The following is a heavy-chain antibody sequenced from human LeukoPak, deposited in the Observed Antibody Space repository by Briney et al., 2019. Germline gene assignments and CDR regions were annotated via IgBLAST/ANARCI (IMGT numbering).Heavy chain of an antibody. Sequence: PSETLSLTCVVSGGSLSTHHWSWIRQSPGRGLEWIGYISDSGSTNYNPSLKSRVTISVDTSKDQFSLMLSSVTAADTAVYYCARGYDSSAYYPFNYWGQGTLVTVSS. J-gene: IGHJ4*02. CDR3: ARGYDSSAYYPFNY. CDR2: ISDSGST. V-gene: IGHV4-59*11. D-gene: IGHD3-22*01. CDR1: GGSLSTHH.